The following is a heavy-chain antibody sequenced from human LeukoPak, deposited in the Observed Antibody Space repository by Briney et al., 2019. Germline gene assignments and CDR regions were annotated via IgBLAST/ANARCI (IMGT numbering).Heavy chain of an antibody. J-gene: IGHJ4*02. CDR3: ASQGHLEWFFPFDY. CDR1: GGTFSSYA. Sequence: GASVKVSCKASGGTFSSYAISWVRQAPGQGLEWMGGIIPIFGTANYAQKFQGRVTITTDESTSTAHMELSSLRSEDTAVYYCASQGHLEWFFPFDYWGQGTLVTVSS. CDR2: IIPIFGTA. V-gene: IGHV1-69*05. D-gene: IGHD3-3*01.